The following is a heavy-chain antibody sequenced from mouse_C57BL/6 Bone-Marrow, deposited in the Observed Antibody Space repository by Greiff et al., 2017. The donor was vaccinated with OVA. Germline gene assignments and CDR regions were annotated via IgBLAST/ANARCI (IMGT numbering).Heavy chain of an antibody. J-gene: IGHJ4*01. CDR3: ARQYGGTTGDYYAMDY. CDR1: GFTFSSYG. Sequence: EVKLVESGGDLVKPGGSLKLSCAASGFTFSSYGMSWVRQTPDKRLEWVATISSCGSYTYYPDSVKGRFTISRDNAKNTLYLQMSSLKYEDTAMYYCARQYGGTTGDYYAMDYWGQGTSVTVSS. CDR2: ISSCGSYT. D-gene: IGHD1-1*02. V-gene: IGHV5-6*01.